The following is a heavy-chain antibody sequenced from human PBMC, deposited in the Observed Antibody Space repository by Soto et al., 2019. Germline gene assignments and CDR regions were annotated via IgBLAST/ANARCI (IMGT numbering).Heavy chain of an antibody. V-gene: IGHV3-23*01. Sequence: GGSRRRSWATSGFTFGNYAMSWVRQAPGKGLEWVSGITGGGGFTNYADPVKGRFTISRDNSWNTLYLQLNSLRAEDTAVYYCAKLLAAAASWDAFDIWGQGTMVTVSS. D-gene: IGHD6-25*01. CDR2: ITGGGGFT. J-gene: IGHJ3*02. CDR1: GFTFGNYA. CDR3: AKLLAAAASWDAFDI.